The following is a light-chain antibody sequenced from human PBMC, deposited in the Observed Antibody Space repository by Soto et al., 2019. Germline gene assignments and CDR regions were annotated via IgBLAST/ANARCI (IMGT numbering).Light chain of an antibody. CDR1: QSLSSSY. CDR3: QQYGNSPWT. Sequence: VLTHSTRAVSLTQGERATLSCRASQSLSSSYLAWYQQKPGQAPRLLIYGASSRATGIPDRFSGRGSGTDFTLTISRLEPEDLAVYYCQQYGNSPWTVAQGAKVDI. J-gene: IGKJ1*01. CDR2: GAS. V-gene: IGKV3-20*01.